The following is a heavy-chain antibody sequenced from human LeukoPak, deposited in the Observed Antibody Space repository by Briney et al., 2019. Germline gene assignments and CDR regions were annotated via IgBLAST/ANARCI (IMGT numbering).Heavy chain of an antibody. D-gene: IGHD2-2*01. CDR2: ISSSSSTI. CDR3: ARDFVQEYCSSTSCYYYYYMDV. J-gene: IGHJ6*03. CDR1: GFTFSSYS. V-gene: IGHV3-48*01. Sequence: GGSLRLSCAASGFTFSSYSMNWVRQTPGKGLEWVSYISSSSSTIYYADSVKGRFTISRDNAKNSLYLQMNSLRAEDTAVYYCARDFVQEYCSSTSCYYYYYMDVWGKGTTVTVSS.